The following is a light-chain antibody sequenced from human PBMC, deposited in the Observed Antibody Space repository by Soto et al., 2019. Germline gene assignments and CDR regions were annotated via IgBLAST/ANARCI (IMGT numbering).Light chain of an antibody. CDR3: QQFKSYPPYT. CDR1: QGISSA. V-gene: IGKV1-13*02. Sequence: AIQLTQSPSSLSASVGDRVTITCRASQGISSALAWYQQKPGKAPKLLIYDASSLESGVPSRLSGSGSGTDFTLSISRRQPEDFATYYWQQFKSYPPYTVGQGTKLEIK. CDR2: DAS. J-gene: IGKJ2*01.